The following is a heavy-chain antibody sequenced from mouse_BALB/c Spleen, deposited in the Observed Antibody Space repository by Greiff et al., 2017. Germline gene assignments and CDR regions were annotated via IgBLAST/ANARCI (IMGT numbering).Heavy chain of an antibody. CDR1: GDSITSGY. CDR3: ARDYGSSYDAMDY. V-gene: IGHV3-8*02. Sequence: VQLKESGPSLVKPSQTLSLTCSVTGDSITSGYWNWIRKFPGNKLEYMGYISYSSSTYYNPSLKSRISITRDTSKNQYYLQLNSVTTEDTATYYCARDYGSSYDAMDYWGQGTSVTVSS. CDR2: ISYSSST. J-gene: IGHJ4*01. D-gene: IGHD1-1*01.